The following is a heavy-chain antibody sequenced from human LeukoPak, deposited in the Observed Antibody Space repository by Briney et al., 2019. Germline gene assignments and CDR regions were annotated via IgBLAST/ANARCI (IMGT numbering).Heavy chain of an antibody. CDR1: GFTFYSYG. J-gene: IGHJ4*02. Sequence: GKSLRLSCAASGFTFYSYGLHWVRQAPGKGLEWVSFISFDGSNTYYADFVKGRFTISRDNSKNTLYLQMNGLGPEDTAIYFCAKGSGSPDHWGQGTLVIVSS. CDR2: ISFDGSNT. D-gene: IGHD3-10*01. CDR3: AKGSGSPDH. V-gene: IGHV3-30*18.